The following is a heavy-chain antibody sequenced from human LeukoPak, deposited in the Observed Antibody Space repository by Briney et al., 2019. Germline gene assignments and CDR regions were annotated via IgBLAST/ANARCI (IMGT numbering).Heavy chain of an antibody. CDR1: GFTFSSYW. Sequence: GGSLRLSCAASGFTFSSYWMSWVRQAPGKGLEWVANIKQDGSEKYYADSVKGRFTISRDNAKNSLYLQMNSLRAEDTAVYYCARVVAGYYLTDAFDIWGQGTMVTVSS. V-gene: IGHV3-7*01. D-gene: IGHD3-22*01. CDR3: ARVVAGYYLTDAFDI. J-gene: IGHJ3*02. CDR2: IKQDGSEK.